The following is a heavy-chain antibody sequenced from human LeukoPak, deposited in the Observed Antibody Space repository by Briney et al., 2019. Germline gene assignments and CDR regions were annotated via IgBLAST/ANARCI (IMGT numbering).Heavy chain of an antibody. CDR1: GFSISRTY. D-gene: IGHD2-21*02. CDR3: ARVATLPAPGHCSKDGCPRADV. CDR2: INKDENT. V-gene: IGHV3-53*05. Sequence: GGSLRLSCAASGFSISRTYMSWVRQAPGKGLEWVSLINKDENTYYADSVKGRLTISRDNSKNTLYLQMNSLRAEDTAVYYCARVATLPAPGHCSKDGCPRADVWGKGTTVTVSS. J-gene: IGHJ6*04.